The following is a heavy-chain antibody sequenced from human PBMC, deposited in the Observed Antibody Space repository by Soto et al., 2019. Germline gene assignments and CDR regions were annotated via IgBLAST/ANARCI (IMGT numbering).Heavy chain of an antibody. V-gene: IGHV4-34*01. J-gene: IGHJ5*02. CDR1: GGSFSGYF. CDR2: INDRGST. CDR3: ARRGSWSNGWGSNYIWFDP. Sequence: QVQLQQWGAGLLKPSETLSLTCAVYGGSFSGYFWNWIRQPPGKGLEWIGEINDRGSTTYNPSLNSRVTRSGDTSKNQFSLKLSSVTAADMAVYYCARRGSWSNGWGSNYIWFDPWGQGTLVTVSS. D-gene: IGHD1-26*01.